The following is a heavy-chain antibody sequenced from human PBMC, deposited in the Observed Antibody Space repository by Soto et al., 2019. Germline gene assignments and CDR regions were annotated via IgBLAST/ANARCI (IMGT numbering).Heavy chain of an antibody. CDR1: GFPFGDNW. Sequence: EVQLVESGGGLVQPGGSLRLSCAASGFPFGDNWMHWVRQAPGKGLVWVSRISNDGSSTTYADSVRGRFTVSRDNAKNTLYLQMNSLRAEDTAVYYCARDSYRSGTHWGHGTLVTVSS. CDR3: ARDSYRSGTH. D-gene: IGHD3-10*01. J-gene: IGHJ4*01. CDR2: ISNDGSST. V-gene: IGHV3-74*01.